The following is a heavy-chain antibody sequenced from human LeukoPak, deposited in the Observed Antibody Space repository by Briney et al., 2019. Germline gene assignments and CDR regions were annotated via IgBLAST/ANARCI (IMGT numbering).Heavy chain of an antibody. J-gene: IGHJ4*02. V-gene: IGHV3-66*04. D-gene: IGHD3-22*01. CDR3: AGQPYYYDSSGSVDY. CDR2: IYSGGST. Sequence: PGGSLRLSCAASGFTVSSNYMSWVRQAPGKGLEWVSVIYSGGSTYYADSVKGRFTISRDNSKNTLYLQMNSLRAEDTAVYYCAGQPYYYDSSGSVDYWGQGTLVTVSS. CDR1: GFTVSSNY.